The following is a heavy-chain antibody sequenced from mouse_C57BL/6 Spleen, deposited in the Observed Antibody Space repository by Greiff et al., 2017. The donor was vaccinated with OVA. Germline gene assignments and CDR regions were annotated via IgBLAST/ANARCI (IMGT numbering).Heavy chain of an antibody. D-gene: IGHD1-1*01. J-gene: IGHJ1*03. CDR3: ARDYYGSSGYFDV. Sequence: VQLQQPGAELVKPGASVKMSCKASGYTFTSYWITWVKQRPGQGLAWIGDIYPGSGSTNYNEKFKSKATLTVDTSSSTAYMQLSSLTSEDSAVYYCARDYYGSSGYFDVWGTGTTVTVSS. V-gene: IGHV1-55*01. CDR1: GYTFTSYW. CDR2: IYPGSGST.